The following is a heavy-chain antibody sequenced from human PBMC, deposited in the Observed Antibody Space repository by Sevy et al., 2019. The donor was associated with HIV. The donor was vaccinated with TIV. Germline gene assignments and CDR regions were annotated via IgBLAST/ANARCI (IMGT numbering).Heavy chain of an antibody. Sequence: GGSLRLSCAASGFTISTYTMHWVRQPPGKGLEWVAFVHFDGNIIYTEDSVKGRFTISRDNSKNTLYLQMNSRRAENTAVYYCAKETDAFAIWGQGTTVTVSS. J-gene: IGHJ3*02. V-gene: IGHV3-30*02. CDR2: VHFDGNII. CDR3: AKETDAFAI. CDR1: GFTISTYT.